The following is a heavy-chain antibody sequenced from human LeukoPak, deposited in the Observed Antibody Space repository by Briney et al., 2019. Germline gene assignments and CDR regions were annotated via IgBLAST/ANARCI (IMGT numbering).Heavy chain of an antibody. V-gene: IGHV4-34*01. Sequence: PSETLSLTCAVYGGSFSGYYWSWIRQPPGKGLEWIGEINHSGSTNYNPSLKSRVTISVDTSKNQFSLKLSSVTAADTAVYYCARPYATRGSFDYWGQGTLVTVSS. CDR1: GGSFSGYY. CDR2: INHSGST. J-gene: IGHJ4*02. CDR3: ARPYATRGSFDY. D-gene: IGHD2-15*01.